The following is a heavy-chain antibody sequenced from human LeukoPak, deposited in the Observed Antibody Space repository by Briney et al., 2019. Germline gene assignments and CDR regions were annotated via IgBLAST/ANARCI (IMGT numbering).Heavy chain of an antibody. CDR2: INPSGGST. Sequence: ASVKVSCKASGYTFTSYYMHWVRQAPGQGLEWMGIINPSGGSTGYAQKFQGRVTMTRDTSTSTVYMELSSLRSEDTAVYYCAREGIAVAAPDYWGQGTLVTVSS. CDR1: GYTFTSYY. J-gene: IGHJ4*02. V-gene: IGHV1-46*01. D-gene: IGHD6-19*01. CDR3: AREGIAVAAPDY.